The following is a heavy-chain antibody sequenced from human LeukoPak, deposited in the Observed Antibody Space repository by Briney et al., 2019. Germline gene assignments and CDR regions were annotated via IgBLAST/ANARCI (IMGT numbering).Heavy chain of an antibody. CDR3: ARVEAAAGLNY. D-gene: IGHD6-13*01. Sequence: SETLSLTCTVSGGSISSYYWSWIRQPPGKGLEWIGYIYYSGSTNYNPSLKSRVTISVDTSKNQFSLKLSSVTAADTAVYYCARVEAAAGLNYWGQGTLVTVSS. J-gene: IGHJ4*02. CDR1: GGSISSYY. V-gene: IGHV4-59*01. CDR2: IYYSGST.